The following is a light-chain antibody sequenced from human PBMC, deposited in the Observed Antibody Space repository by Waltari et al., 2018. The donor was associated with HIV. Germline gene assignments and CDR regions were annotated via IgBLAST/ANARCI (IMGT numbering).Light chain of an antibody. CDR2: NSN. J-gene: IGLJ3*02. V-gene: IGLV1-44*01. CDR3: AAWDDSLNGLWV. CDR1: SSNIGSNP. Sequence: QSVLTQPPSASGTPGQRVTISCSGGSSNIGSNPVSWYQQLPGTAPKLIIFNSNQRPSGVPDRFSGSKSGTSASLAISGLQSEDEADYYCAAWDDSLNGLWVFGAGTKVTVL.